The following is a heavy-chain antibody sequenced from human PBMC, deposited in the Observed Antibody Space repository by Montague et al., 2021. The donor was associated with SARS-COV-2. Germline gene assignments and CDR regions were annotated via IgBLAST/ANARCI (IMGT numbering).Heavy chain of an antibody. J-gene: IGHJ3*02. Sequence: SLRLSCAASGFNFQSYWMHWVRQVPGKGLVWVSHISGSGSKTYYADSVKGRFTISRDTANNSVYLQMNFLGAEDTAVYYCARDQGGYGTFDIWGQGTMVTVSS. V-gene: IGHV3-48*03. CDR1: GFNFQSYW. CDR3: ARDQGGYGTFDI. CDR2: ISGSGSKT. D-gene: IGHD5-12*01.